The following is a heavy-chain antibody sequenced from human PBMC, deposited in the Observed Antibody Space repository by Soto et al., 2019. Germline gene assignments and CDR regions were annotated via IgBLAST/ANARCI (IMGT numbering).Heavy chain of an antibody. D-gene: IGHD1-26*01. Sequence: GASVKVSCKASGYTFSRYGSIWVRQAPGQGLEWMGWISGYNGDTKYAQKVQGRVTMTIDTSTYTAYMELRSLTSDDTAIYYCANNGKHPYYYYGMDVWGQGTTLTVSS. V-gene: IGHV1-18*01. CDR3: ANNGKHPYYYYGMDV. J-gene: IGHJ6*02. CDR1: GYTFSRYG. CDR2: ISGYNGDT.